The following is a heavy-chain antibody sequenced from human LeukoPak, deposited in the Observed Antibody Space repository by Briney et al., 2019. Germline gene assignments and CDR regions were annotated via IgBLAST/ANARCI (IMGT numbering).Heavy chain of an antibody. J-gene: IGHJ4*02. Sequence: QAGGSLRLSCAASGFTFSSNAMNWVRQAPGKGLEWVSGITGSGDSTYYADSVKGRFTISRDNSKNTVYLQMNSLRVEDTAVYYCAKQATVTTKTDFDYWGQGTLVTVSS. CDR3: AKQATVTTKTDFDY. CDR2: ITGSGDST. V-gene: IGHV3-23*01. D-gene: IGHD4-17*01. CDR1: GFTFSSNA.